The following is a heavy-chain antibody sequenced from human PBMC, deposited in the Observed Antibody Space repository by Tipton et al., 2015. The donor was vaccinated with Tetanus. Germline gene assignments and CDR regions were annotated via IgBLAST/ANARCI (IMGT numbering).Heavy chain of an antibody. CDR1: GGSISSDGAY. CDR2: ISNSGSN. Sequence: TLSLTCTVSGGSISSDGAYWSWIRQYPGEGLEWIGYISNSGSNYYNPSLKSRVTISVDTSQKQISLKVNSVTAADTAVYYCARDRGVRGGYYYYHGMDVWGQGTTVTVSS. D-gene: IGHD3-10*01. J-gene: IGHJ6*02. V-gene: IGHV4-31*03. CDR3: ARDRGVRGGYYYYHGMDV.